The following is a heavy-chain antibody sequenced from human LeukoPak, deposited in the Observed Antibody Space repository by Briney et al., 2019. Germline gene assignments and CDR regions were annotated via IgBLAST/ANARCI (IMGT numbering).Heavy chain of an antibody. Sequence: ASVRVSCKVSGYTLTELSMHWVRQAPGKGLEWMGGFDPEDGETIYAQKFQGRVTMTEDTSTDTAYMELSSLRSEDTAVYYCATDGVIFGITPLWGQGTLVTASS. V-gene: IGHV1-24*01. J-gene: IGHJ4*02. D-gene: IGHD3/OR15-3a*01. CDR3: ATDGVIFGITPL. CDR1: GYTLTELS. CDR2: FDPEDGET.